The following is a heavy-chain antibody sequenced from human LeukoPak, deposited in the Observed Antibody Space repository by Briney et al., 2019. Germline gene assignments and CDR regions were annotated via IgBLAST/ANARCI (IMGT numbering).Heavy chain of an antibody. Sequence: SDTLSLTCAVSGYSITSSSWWSWIRQHPGKGLEWIGYIYYSGSTYYNPSLKSRVTISVDTSKNQFSLKLSSVTAADTAVYYCARMRTYYYDSSATLYYGMDVWGQGTTVTVSS. CDR2: IYYSGST. J-gene: IGHJ6*02. CDR1: GYSITSSSW. CDR3: ARMRTYYYDSSATLYYGMDV. D-gene: IGHD3-22*01. V-gene: IGHV4-28*01.